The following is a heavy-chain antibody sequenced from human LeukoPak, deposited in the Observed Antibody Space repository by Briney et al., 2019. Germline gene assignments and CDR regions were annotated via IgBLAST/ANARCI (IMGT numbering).Heavy chain of an antibody. CDR2: IIPIFGTA. CDR1: GGTFSSYA. D-gene: IGHD2-15*01. V-gene: IGHV1-69*01. Sequence: ASVRVSCKASGGTFSSYAISWVRQAPGQGLEWMGGIIPIFGTANYAQKFQGRVTITADESTSTAYMELSSLRSEDTAVYYCARAIKGIISLTSAFDPWGQGTLVTVSS. CDR3: ARAIKGIISLTSAFDP. J-gene: IGHJ5*02.